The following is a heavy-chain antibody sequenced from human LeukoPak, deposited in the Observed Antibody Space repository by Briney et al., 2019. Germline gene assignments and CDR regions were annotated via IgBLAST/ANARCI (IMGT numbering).Heavy chain of an antibody. V-gene: IGHV4-38-2*01. CDR3: AKNCSSTSCYWNDAFDI. D-gene: IGHD2-2*01. CDR1: GYSISSGYY. Sequence: PSETLSLTCAVSGYSISSGYYWGWIRQPPGKGLEWIASMYHSGSTYYNPSLESRVTISVDTSKNQFSLKLSSVTAADTAVYYCAKNCSSTSCYWNDAFDIWGQGTMVTVSS. J-gene: IGHJ3*02. CDR2: MYHSGST.